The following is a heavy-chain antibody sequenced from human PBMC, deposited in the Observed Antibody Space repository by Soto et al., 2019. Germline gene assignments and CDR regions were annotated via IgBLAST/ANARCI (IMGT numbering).Heavy chain of an antibody. D-gene: IGHD3-22*01. CDR3: ARGSSRPLLSSGYYYFDY. Sequence: SETLSLTCTVSGGSLTDYYWSWIRQPPGKGLEWIGYIYHSGSTYYNPSLKSRVTISVDRSKNQFSLKLSSVTAADTAVYYCARGSSRPLLSSGYYYFDYWGQGTLVTVSS. CDR1: GGSLTDYY. CDR2: IYHSGST. V-gene: IGHV4-59*12. J-gene: IGHJ4*02.